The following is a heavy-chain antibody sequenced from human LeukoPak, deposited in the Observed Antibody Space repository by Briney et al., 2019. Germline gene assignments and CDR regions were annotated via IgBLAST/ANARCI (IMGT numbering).Heavy chain of an antibody. J-gene: IGHJ4*02. CDR3: AAGAGITRY. Sequence: FLRLSCAASGLIFYDYAMHWVRQAPGKGLEWVSGITWNSGSIAYADSVKGRFTISRDNAKNSLYLQVNSLRSEDTALYYCAAGAGITRYWGQGTLVTVSS. V-gene: IGHV3-9*01. CDR1: GLIFYDYA. CDR2: ITWNSGSI. D-gene: IGHD3-10*01.